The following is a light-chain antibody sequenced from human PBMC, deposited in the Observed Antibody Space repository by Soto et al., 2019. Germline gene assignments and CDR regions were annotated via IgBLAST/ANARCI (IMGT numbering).Light chain of an antibody. V-gene: IGLV2-18*02. J-gene: IGLJ1*01. Sequence: QSALTQPPSVSGSPGQSVTISRTGTSTDFVSYNRVSWYQQPPGTAPKLIIYEVVQRPSGVPDRFSGSKSGNTASLTVSGLQAADEADYFCKSYAGSNTYVFGSGTKVTVL. CDR1: STDFVSYNR. CDR2: EVV. CDR3: KSYAGSNTYV.